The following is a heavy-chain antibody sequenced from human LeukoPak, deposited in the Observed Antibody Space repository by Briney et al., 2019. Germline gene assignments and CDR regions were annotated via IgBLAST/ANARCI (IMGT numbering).Heavy chain of an antibody. V-gene: IGHV3-7*03. CDR1: GFTFSNHA. J-gene: IGHJ5*02. Sequence: GGSLRLSCAASGFTFSNHAMNWVRQAPGKGLEWVANIREERGQEYYVDSVKGRFTISKNSAKNSLYLQMNTLRVEDTAMYYCASLDTAKQPLANHWGQGTLVTVSS. CDR2: IREERGQE. CDR3: ASLDTAKQPLANH. D-gene: IGHD5-18*01.